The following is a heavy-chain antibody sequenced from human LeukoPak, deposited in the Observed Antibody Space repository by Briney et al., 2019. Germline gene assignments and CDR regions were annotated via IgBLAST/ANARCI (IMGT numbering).Heavy chain of an antibody. Sequence: PGGSLRLSCAASEFSLINAWMSWVRQAPGKGLEWVGRIRSEADGGTLDYAALVKDRFTISRDASKNTLYLQMNSLKTEDTAVYYCTTVIMGTPKDDYWGQGTLVTVSS. D-gene: IGHD4-23*01. CDR2: IRSEADGGTL. J-gene: IGHJ4*02. CDR1: EFSLINAW. V-gene: IGHV3-15*01. CDR3: TTVIMGTPKDDY.